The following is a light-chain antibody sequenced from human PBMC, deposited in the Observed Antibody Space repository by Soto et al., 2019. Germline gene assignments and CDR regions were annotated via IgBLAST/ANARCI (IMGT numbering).Light chain of an antibody. CDR2: DAS. CDR1: QSISSW. V-gene: IGKV1-5*01. J-gene: IGKJ1*01. Sequence: DIQMTQSPSTLSASVGDRVTITCRASQSISSWLAWYQQKPGKAPKLLIYDASSLESGVPSRFSGSGSGTEFTLTISILQPDDSATYYCQQYNSYWTFGQGTKVEIK. CDR3: QQYNSYWT.